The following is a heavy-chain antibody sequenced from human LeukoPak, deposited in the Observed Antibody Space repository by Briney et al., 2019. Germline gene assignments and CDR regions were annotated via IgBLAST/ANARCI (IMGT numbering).Heavy chain of an antibody. J-gene: IGHJ4*02. D-gene: IGHD1-26*01. CDR1: GFTFSGYS. Sequence: GGSLRLSCLASGFTFSGYSMNWVRQDPGKGLEWVSYISISSTTINYADSVKGRFTISRDNAKNSLYLQMNSLRDEDTAVYYCARVMYGGISYSVDYWGQGTLVTVSS. CDR2: ISISSTTI. CDR3: ARVMYGGISYSVDY. V-gene: IGHV3-48*02.